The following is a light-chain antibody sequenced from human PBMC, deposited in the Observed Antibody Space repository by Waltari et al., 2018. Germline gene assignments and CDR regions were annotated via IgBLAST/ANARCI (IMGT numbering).Light chain of an antibody. J-gene: IGLJ2*01. CDR2: DND. Sequence: HSLLTQPPSVSAAPGQKVTIPCSGRSPNIGDSSVSWSPQLPGTAPKLLIYDNDKRPSDIPDRFSGSKSGTSATLDITGLRTGDEADYYCGTWDSSVTVGEVVFGGGTKLTVL. CDR1: SPNIGDSS. V-gene: IGLV1-51*01. CDR3: GTWDSSVTVGEVV.